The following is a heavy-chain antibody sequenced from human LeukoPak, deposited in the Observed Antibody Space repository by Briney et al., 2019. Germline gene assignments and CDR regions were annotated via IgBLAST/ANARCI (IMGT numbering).Heavy chain of an antibody. J-gene: IGHJ4*02. CDR1: GFTFSNYW. Sequence: GGSLRLSCAASGFTFSNYWMHWVRQAPGKGLVWVSLINTDGSILTYADSVKGRVTISRDNSKDTLYLQMNSLRAEDTAVYYCAKSPRDSSSWANFDYWGQGTLVTVSS. D-gene: IGHD6-13*01. V-gene: IGHV3-74*01. CDR2: INTDGSIL. CDR3: AKSPRDSSSWANFDY.